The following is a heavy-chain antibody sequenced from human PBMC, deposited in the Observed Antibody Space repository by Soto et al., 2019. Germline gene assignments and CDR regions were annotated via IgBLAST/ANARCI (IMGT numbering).Heavy chain of an antibody. CDR3: ARGYGSGRPPDDAFDI. Sequence: PSETLSLTCAVSGYSISSGYYWGWIRQPPGKGLEWIGSIYHSGSTYYNPSLKSRVTISVDTSKNQFSLKLSSVTAADTAVYYCARGYGSGRPPDDAFDIWGQGTMVTV. J-gene: IGHJ3*02. V-gene: IGHV4-38-2*01. D-gene: IGHD3-10*01. CDR2: IYHSGST. CDR1: GYSISSGYY.